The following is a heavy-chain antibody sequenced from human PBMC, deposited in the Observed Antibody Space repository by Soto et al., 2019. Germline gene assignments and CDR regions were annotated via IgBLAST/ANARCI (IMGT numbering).Heavy chain of an antibody. D-gene: IGHD2-2*01. CDR2: INPSGGST. CDR1: GYTFTSYY. CDR3: ARDKWRSQYQLLPPYYYMDV. J-gene: IGHJ6*03. Sequence: QVQLVQSGAEVKKPGASVKVSCKASGYTFTSYYMHWVRQAPGQGLEWMGIINPSGGSTSYAQKFQGRVTMTRDTSTSTVYMELSSLRSEDTAVYYCARDKWRSQYQLLPPYYYMDVWGKGTTVTVSS. V-gene: IGHV1-46*03.